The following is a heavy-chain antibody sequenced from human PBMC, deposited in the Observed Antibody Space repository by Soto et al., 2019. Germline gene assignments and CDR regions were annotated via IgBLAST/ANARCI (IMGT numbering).Heavy chain of an antibody. J-gene: IGHJ4*02. CDR1: GGSISSGGYS. D-gene: IGHD6-19*01. V-gene: IGHV4-4*02. CDR2: IYHSGST. CDR3: ARVAVAGTRVDY. Sequence: SETLSLTCAVAGGSISSGGYSWSWVHQPPGKGLEWIGEIYHSGSTNYNPSLKSRVTISVDKSKNQFSLKLSSVTAADTAVYYCARVAVAGTRVDYWGQGTLVTVSS.